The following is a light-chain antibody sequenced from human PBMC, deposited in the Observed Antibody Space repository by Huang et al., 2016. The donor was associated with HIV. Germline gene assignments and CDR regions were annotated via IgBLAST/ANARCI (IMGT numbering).Light chain of an antibody. CDR1: QSLLHGNVYNY. CDR3: MQALQTPPWT. Sequence: DIVMPQSPLSLPVTPGEPASISCRSRQSLLHGNVYNYLDWYLQKPGQSPQLLIYLGCNRASGVPGRVGGSGSGTEFTLKISRVEAEDVGVYYCMQALQTPPWTFGQGTKVEIK. CDR2: LGC. J-gene: IGKJ1*01. V-gene: IGKV2-28*01.